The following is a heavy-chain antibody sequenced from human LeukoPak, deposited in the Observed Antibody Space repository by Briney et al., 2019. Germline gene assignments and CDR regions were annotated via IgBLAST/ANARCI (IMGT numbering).Heavy chain of an antibody. D-gene: IGHD5-12*01. Sequence: ASVKVSCKAPGGTPSDYSISWARQAPGQGLEWMGRIIPILNQANYAQKFQGRVTFTADKSTISAYMGLSSLRSEDTAVYYCVRSGYDYDWFDPWGQGTLVSVSS. J-gene: IGHJ5*02. CDR3: VRSGYDYDWFDP. V-gene: IGHV1-69*02. CDR2: IIPILNQA. CDR1: GGTPSDYS.